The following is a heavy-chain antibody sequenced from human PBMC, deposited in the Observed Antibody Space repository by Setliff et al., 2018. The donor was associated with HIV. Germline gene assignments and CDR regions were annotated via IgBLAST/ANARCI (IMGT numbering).Heavy chain of an antibody. D-gene: IGHD3-10*01. V-gene: IGHV4-4*07. CDR1: GGSFSTYY. Sequence: ETLSLTCTVPGGSFSTYYWSWIRQPAGEGPEYIGRVHSTGTTIYNPSLKSRVTMSVDASKKQLSLKLRSVTAADTAVYYWARARITMIGGRLEPYAFDRWGQGTKVTVSS. J-gene: IGHJ3*01. CDR3: ARARITMIGGRLEPYAFDR. CDR2: VHSTGTT.